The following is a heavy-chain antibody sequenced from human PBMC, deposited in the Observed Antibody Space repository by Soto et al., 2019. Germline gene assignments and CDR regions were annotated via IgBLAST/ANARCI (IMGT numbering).Heavy chain of an antibody. CDR1: GGSISSGGYS. J-gene: IGHJ6*02. CDR2: IYHSGST. D-gene: IGHD3-22*01. Sequence: QLQLQESGSGLVKPSQTLSLTCAVSGGSISSGGYSWSWIRQPPGKGLEWIGYIYHSGSTYYNPSLKRRATISVDRSTNQFSLKLSSVTAAETAVYYCAGSSYYHNSGMDVWGQGTTVTVSS. CDR3: AGSSYYHNSGMDV. V-gene: IGHV4-30-2*01.